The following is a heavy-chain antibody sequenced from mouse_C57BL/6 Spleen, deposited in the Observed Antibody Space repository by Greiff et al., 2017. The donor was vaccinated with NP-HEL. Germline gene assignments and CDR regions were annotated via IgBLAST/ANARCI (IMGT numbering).Heavy chain of an antibody. J-gene: IGHJ2*01. CDR2: ISDGGSYT. CDR3: AREAFITTVVAPYYFDY. V-gene: IGHV5-4*01. D-gene: IGHD1-1*01. CDR1: GFTFSSYA. Sequence: DVKLVESGGGLVKPGGSLKLSCAASGFTFSSYAMSWVRQTPEKRLEWVATISDGGSYTYYPDNVKGRFTISRDNAKNNLYLQMSHLKSEDTAMYYCAREAFITTVVAPYYFDYWGQGTTLTVSS.